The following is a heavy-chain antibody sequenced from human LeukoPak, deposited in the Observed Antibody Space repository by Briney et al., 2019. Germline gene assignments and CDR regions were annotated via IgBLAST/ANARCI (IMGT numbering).Heavy chain of an antibody. CDR3: VRDIELST. CDR2: IFSGGGT. V-gene: IGHV3-53*01. Sequence: PGGSLRLSCAASGFTVSSSYMNWVRQAPGKGLEWVSLIFSGGGTYYADSVKGRFTISRDNSKDTLFLQMNSLRAEDTAIYYCVRDIELSTWGLGTMVTVSS. D-gene: IGHD3-16*02. CDR1: GFTVSSSY. J-gene: IGHJ3*01.